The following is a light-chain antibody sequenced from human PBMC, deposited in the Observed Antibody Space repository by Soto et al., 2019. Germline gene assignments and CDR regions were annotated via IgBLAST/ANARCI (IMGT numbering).Light chain of an antibody. V-gene: IGLV2-11*01. J-gene: IGLJ2*01. CDR3: CSYAGSYTPVV. CDR2: DVS. CDR1: SSDVGGYNY. Sequence: QSALTQPRSVTVSPGQSVTISCTATSSDVGGYNYVYWYQQNPGKAPKLMIYDVSKRPSGVPDRFSGSQSGNTASLTISGLQAEDEADYYCCSYAGSYTPVVFGGGTQLTVL.